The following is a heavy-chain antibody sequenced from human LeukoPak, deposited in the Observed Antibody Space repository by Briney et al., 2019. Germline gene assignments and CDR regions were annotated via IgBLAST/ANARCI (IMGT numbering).Heavy chain of an antibody. CDR3: ARVDYDFWSGYYTPLVDY. D-gene: IGHD3-3*01. CDR1: GFTFSSYE. V-gene: IGHV3-48*03. J-gene: IGHJ4*02. CDR2: ISSSGSTI. Sequence: GGSLRLSCAASGFTFSSYEMNWVRQAPGKGLEWVSYISSSGSTIYYADSVKGRFTISRDNAKNSLYLQMNSLRAEDTAVYYCARVDYDFWSGYYTPLVDYWGQGTLVTVSS.